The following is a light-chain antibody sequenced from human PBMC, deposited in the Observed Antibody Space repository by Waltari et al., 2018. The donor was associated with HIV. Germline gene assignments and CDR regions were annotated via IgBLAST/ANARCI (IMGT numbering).Light chain of an antibody. CDR1: NLESKR. Sequence: SYVLTQPASVSVAPGQTANVPCGGDNLESKRVNRYYQKAGEAPVLVLYDDSDRPSGIPERFSGSNFRDTATLTITRVEAGDEADYYCHVWESSSDEYVFGTGTKVTV. CDR2: DDS. V-gene: IGLV3-21*02. J-gene: IGLJ1*01. CDR3: HVWESSSDEYV.